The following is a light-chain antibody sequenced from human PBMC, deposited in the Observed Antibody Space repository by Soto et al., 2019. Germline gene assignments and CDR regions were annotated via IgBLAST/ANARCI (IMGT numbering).Light chain of an antibody. CDR2: DAS. CDR3: QQYTSFQYS. V-gene: IGKV1-5*01. Sequence: IQMTQFPATLTASVGDRVTITCRASQSTANWLAWYQQKPGKAPKVVIYDASSLGSGVPSRFSGSGSGTEFTLTISSVQPDDFETYYYQQYTSFQYSFGQGTKVDI. J-gene: IGKJ2*03. CDR1: QSTANW.